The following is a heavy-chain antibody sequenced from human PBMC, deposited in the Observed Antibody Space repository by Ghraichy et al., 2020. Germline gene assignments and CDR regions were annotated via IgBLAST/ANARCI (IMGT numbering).Heavy chain of an antibody. V-gene: IGHV3-33*01. CDR3: ARYCSGGSCPYYGMDV. Sequence: GGSLRLSCAASGFTFSSYGMHWVRQAPGKGLEWVAVIWYDGSNKYYADSVKGRFTISRDNSKNTLYLQMNSLRAEDTAVYYCARYCSGGSCPYYGMDVWGQGTTVTVSS. CDR2: IWYDGSNK. D-gene: IGHD2-15*01. J-gene: IGHJ6*02. CDR1: GFTFSSYG.